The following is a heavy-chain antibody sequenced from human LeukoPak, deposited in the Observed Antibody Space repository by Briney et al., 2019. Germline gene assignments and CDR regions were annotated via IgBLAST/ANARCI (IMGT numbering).Heavy chain of an antibody. CDR1: GYTFSRYG. CDR2: INAGNENT. Sequence: ASVKVSCKASGYTFSRYGMHWVRQAPGQRLEWMGWINAGNENTKYSQKFQGRVTMTRDTSTSTVYMELSSLRSEDTAVYYCARDFDYGDYGPQSYPGYWGQGTLVTVSS. V-gene: IGHV1-3*01. CDR3: ARDFDYGDYGPQSYPGY. D-gene: IGHD4-17*01. J-gene: IGHJ4*02.